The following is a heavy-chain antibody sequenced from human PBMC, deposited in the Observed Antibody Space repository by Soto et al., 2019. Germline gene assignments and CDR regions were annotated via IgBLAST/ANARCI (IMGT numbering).Heavy chain of an antibody. D-gene: IGHD5-12*01. Sequence: SLSRTCTVSGGSVSSGGYYWRWILQHPGKGLEWIGYIYYIGSTYYNPSLKSRVTISVDTSKNQFSLKLSSVTAADTAVYYCARAGEDQLPRGYSGYDYWFDPWGQGTLVTVSS. V-gene: IGHV4-31*03. J-gene: IGHJ5*02. CDR2: IYYIGST. CDR3: ARAGEDQLPRGYSGYDYWFDP. CDR1: GGSVSSGGYY.